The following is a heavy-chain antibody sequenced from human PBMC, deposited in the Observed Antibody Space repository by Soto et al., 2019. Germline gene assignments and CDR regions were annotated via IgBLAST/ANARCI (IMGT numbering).Heavy chain of an antibody. Sequence: TSVKVTCKASGGTFRSYAISWVRQAPGQGLEWMGGIIPIFGTANYAQKFQGRVTITADESTSTAYMELSSLRSEDTAVYYCARQLTGYYTRPNYGMDVWGQGTTVTVSS. CDR1: GGTFRSYA. D-gene: IGHD3-9*01. CDR2: IIPIFGTA. J-gene: IGHJ6*02. CDR3: ARQLTGYYTRPNYGMDV. V-gene: IGHV1-69*01.